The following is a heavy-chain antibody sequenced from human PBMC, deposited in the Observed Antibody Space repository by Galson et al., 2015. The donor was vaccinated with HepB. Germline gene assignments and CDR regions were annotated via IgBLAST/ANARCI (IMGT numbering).Heavy chain of an antibody. CDR1: GDSVSSNSGA. V-gene: IGHV6-1*01. D-gene: IGHD2-15*01. Sequence: CAISGDSVSSNSGAWNWIRQFPQRGLEWLGRTYYRSKWYNDYAVSKKSRITISTDTSKNHFSLHLKSVSPEDTAVYFCARDLPPYCSGNICYPGWFDPWGQGTLGTVSS. CDR3: ARDLPPYCSGNICYPGWFDP. J-gene: IGHJ5*02. CDR2: TYYRSKWYN.